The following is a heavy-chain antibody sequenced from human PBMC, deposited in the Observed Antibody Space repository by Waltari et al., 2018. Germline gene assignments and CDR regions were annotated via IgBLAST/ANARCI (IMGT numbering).Heavy chain of an antibody. V-gene: IGHV4-4*02. CDR1: GDSVTVSYL. CDR2: VHGSGVT. D-gene: IGHD2-15*01. Sequence: QLQLQESSPGLVKPSGTLSLPCAVSGDSVTVSYLVNWVRPPPGKGLEWVGQVHGSGVTNYNPSVSSRFTVSLDTSNNQGSLKVTSATAADTAVYYCARDRGRGLYLDSWGPGTLVTVSP. CDR3: ARDRGRGLYLDS. J-gene: IGHJ4*02.